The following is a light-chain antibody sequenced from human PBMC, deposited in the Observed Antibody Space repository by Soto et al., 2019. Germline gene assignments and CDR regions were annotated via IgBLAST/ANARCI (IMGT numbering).Light chain of an antibody. CDR1: QSVLYTSNNNNY. J-gene: IGKJ2*01. V-gene: IGKV4-1*01. Sequence: DIVMTQSPDSLAVSLGERATINCKSSQSVLYTSNNNNYLAWYQQKPGQAPKPLIYWASTRESGVPDRFSGSGSGTDFTLTIRSLQAEDVAVYDCQQYYSTPFYTFGQGTKLQIK. CDR3: QQYYSTPFYT. CDR2: WAS.